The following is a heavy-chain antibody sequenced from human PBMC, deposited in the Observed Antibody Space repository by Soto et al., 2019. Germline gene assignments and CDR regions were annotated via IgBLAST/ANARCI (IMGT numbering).Heavy chain of an antibody. CDR2: ISGSGGST. CDR3: AKNIAELDYYYYYYMDV. J-gene: IGHJ6*03. V-gene: IGHV3-23*01. D-gene: IGHD1-1*01. Sequence: GGSLRLSCAASGFTFSSYAMSWVRQAPGKGLEWVSAISGSGGSTYYADSVKGRFTISRDNSKNTLYLQMNSLRAEDTAVYYCAKNIAELDYYYYYYMDVWGKGTTVTVSS. CDR1: GFTFSSYA.